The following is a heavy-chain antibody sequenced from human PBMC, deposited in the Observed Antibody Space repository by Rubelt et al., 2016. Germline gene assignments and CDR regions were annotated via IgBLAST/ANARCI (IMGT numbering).Heavy chain of an antibody. V-gene: IGHV1-8*01. Sequence: QVQLVQSGAEVKKPGASVKVSCKASGYTFTSYDINWVRQATGQGLEWMGWMNPNSGNTGYAQKFQGRVTMTRNTSRSTGYRWRSGLRSEDTAVYYCARYSEQLVLWGQGTLVTVSS. D-gene: IGHD6-6*01. CDR3: ARYSEQLVL. CDR2: MNPNSGNT. J-gene: IGHJ1*01. CDR1: GYTFTSYD.